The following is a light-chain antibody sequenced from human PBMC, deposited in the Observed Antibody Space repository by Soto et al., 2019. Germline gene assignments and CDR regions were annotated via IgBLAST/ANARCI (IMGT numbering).Light chain of an antibody. CDR1: QSVSSSY. CDR2: GAS. V-gene: IGKV3-20*01. J-gene: IGKJ1*01. CDR3: QQYGSSPWT. Sequence: EIVLTQSPCTLSLSPGERATLSCRASQSVSSSYLAWYQQKPGQAPRPLISGASSRAIGIRDRFSCSGSGTDFTLTIRRLEPEDVAVYYCQQYGSSPWTFGQGTKVDIK.